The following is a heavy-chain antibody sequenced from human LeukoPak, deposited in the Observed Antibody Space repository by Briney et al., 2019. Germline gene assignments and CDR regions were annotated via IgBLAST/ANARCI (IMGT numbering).Heavy chain of an antibody. CDR3: AILMTTVTHSDY. J-gene: IGHJ4*02. D-gene: IGHD4-17*01. CDR1: GGSFSGYY. V-gene: IGHV4-34*01. CDR2: INHSGST. Sequence: SETLSLTCAVYGGSFSGYYWSWIRQPPGKGLEWIGEINHSGSTNYNPSLKSRVTISVDTSKNQFSLKLSSVTAADTAVYYCAILMTTVTHSDYWGQGTLVTVSS.